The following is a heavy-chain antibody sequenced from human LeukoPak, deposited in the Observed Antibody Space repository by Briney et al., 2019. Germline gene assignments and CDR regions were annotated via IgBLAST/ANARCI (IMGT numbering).Heavy chain of an antibody. D-gene: IGHD5-12*01. Sequence: GASVKVSCKVSGYTLTELSMHWVRQAPGKGLEWMGGFDPEDGETIYAQKFQGRVTMTEDTSTDTAYMELSSLRSEDTAVYYCATRALVGTGLFGWYFDLWGRGTLVTVSS. CDR3: ATRALVGTGLFGWYFDL. CDR1: GYTLTELS. J-gene: IGHJ2*01. CDR2: FDPEDGET. V-gene: IGHV1-24*01.